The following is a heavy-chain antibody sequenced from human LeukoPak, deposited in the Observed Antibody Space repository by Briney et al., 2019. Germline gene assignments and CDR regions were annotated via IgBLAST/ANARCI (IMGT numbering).Heavy chain of an antibody. CDR1: GGSISSHY. J-gene: IGHJ4*02. D-gene: IGHD3-22*01. CDR2: IYYSGST. CDR3: ASSSTGWDYYDSSSYYAFDY. Sequence: SETLSLTCTVSGGSISSHYWSWIRQPPGKGLEWIGYIYYSGSTNYNPSLKSRVTISVDTSKNQFSLKLSSVTAADTAVYYCASSSTGWDYYDSSSYYAFDYWGQGTLVTVSS. V-gene: IGHV4-59*08.